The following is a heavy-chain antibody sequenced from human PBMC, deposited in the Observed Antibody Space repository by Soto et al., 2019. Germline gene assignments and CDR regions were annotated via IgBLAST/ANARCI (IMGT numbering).Heavy chain of an antibody. CDR2: INPNSGGT. D-gene: IGHD3-10*01. Sequence: ASVKVSCKASGYTFTGYYMHWVRQAPGQGLEWMGWINPNSGGTNYAQKFQGRVTMTRDTSISTAYMELSRLRSDDTVVYYCARGDPPGGGAFDIWGQGTMVTVSS. CDR3: ARGDPPGGGAFDI. CDR1: GYTFTGYY. V-gene: IGHV1-2*02. J-gene: IGHJ3*02.